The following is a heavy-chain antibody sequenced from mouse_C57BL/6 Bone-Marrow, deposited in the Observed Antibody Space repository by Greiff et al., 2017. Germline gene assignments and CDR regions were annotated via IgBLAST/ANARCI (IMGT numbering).Heavy chain of an antibody. J-gene: IGHJ3*01. V-gene: IGHV1-20*01. CDR2: INPYNGDT. Sequence: VQLQQSGPELVKPGASVKISCKASGYSFTGYFMNWVMQSPGKSLEWIGRINPYNGDTFYNQKFKGKATLTVDKSSSTAHMELRSLTSEDSAVYYCARSRYYGSSSWFAYWGQGTLVTVSA. CDR3: ARSRYYGSSSWFAY. CDR1: GYSFTGYF. D-gene: IGHD1-1*01.